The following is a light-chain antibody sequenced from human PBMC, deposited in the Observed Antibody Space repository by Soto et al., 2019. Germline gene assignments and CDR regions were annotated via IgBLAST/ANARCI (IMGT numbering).Light chain of an antibody. CDR3: QQYNKWPPWT. Sequence: EIVMTQSPATLSLSPGERATLSCRAGQDVSTNLAWYQQKPGQAPRLLIYGASTSATGVAARFSGSGSGTEFTLPITSLQSEDSAVYYCQQYNKWPPWTFGQGTKVEFK. V-gene: IGKV3-15*01. CDR2: GAS. J-gene: IGKJ1*01. CDR1: QDVSTN.